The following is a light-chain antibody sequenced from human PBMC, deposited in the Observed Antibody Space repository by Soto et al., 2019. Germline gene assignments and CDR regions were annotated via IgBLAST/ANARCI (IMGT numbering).Light chain of an antibody. V-gene: IGKV3-20*01. CDR1: QGVSTNF. Sequence: EIVLTQSPGTLSLSPGEGATLSCRASQGVSTNFFAWYQQKPGQAPRLLIYGASTRATGIPDRFSGSGSGTGFTLTISRLEPEDFAVYYCQQYGRTSWTFGQGTKV. CDR2: GAS. CDR3: QQYGRTSWT. J-gene: IGKJ1*01.